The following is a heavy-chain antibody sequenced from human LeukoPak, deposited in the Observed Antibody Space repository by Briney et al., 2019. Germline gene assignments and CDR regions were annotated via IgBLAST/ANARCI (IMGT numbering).Heavy chain of an antibody. CDR2: IYYSGNT. CDR1: GDSITNSYW. J-gene: IGHJ4*02. CDR3: ARGTLYSGWSYYFDY. Sequence: SETLSLTCAVSGDSITNSYWWTWVRQSPGKGLEWVGEIYYSGNTNYNPSLKSRVTMSVDKSKNQFSLKLSSVTAADTAVYYCARGTLYSGWSYYFDYWGQGSQVTVSS. D-gene: IGHD6-19*01. V-gene: IGHV4-4*02.